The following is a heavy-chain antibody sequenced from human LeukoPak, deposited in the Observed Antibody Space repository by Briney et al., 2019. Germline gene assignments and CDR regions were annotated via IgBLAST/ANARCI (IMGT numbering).Heavy chain of an antibody. D-gene: IGHD1-26*01. CDR3: VLTWGDY. CDR2: INHSGST. V-gene: IGHV4-34*01. J-gene: IGHJ4*02. Sequence: SETLSLTCAVYGGSFSGYYWSWIRQPPGRGLEWIGEINHSGSTNYNPSLKSRVTISVDTSKNQFSLKLSSVTAADTAVYYCVLTWGDYWGQGTLVTVSS. CDR1: GGSFSGYY.